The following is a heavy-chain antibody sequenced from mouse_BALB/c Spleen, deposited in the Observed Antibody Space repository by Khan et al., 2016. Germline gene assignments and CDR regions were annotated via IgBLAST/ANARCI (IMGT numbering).Heavy chain of an antibody. Sequence: QIQLVQSGPELKKPGETVRISCKASGYTFTTAGMQWVQKMPGKGLKWIGWINTHSGVPKYAEDFKGRFAFSLETSASTAYLQISNLKNEDTVTYFCARCGNFFHWYFDVWGAGTTVTVSS. CDR2: INTHSGVP. D-gene: IGHD2-1*01. CDR3: ARCGNFFHWYFDV. CDR1: GYTFTTAG. J-gene: IGHJ1*01. V-gene: IGHV9-4*02.